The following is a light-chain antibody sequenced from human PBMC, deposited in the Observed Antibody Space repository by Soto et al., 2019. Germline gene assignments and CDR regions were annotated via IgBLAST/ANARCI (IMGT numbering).Light chain of an antibody. CDR3: QQYYATPLT. V-gene: IGKV4-1*01. Sequence: DIVMTQSPDSLAVSLGERATINCKSSQSVFYSPKNKNYLAWYQQKPGQPPKLLIYWASTRESGVPDRFSGSGSGTDFTLTISSLQDEDVTVYYCQQYYATPLTFGPGTKVDIK. CDR2: WAS. J-gene: IGKJ3*01. CDR1: QSVFYSPKNKNY.